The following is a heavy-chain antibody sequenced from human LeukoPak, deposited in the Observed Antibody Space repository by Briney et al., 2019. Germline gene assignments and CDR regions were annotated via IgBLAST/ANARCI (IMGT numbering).Heavy chain of an antibody. CDR3: TRDRGAYNLYDY. J-gene: IGHJ4*02. V-gene: IGHV3-49*03. CDR2: IRSKAYGETA. D-gene: IGHD1-1*01. CDR1: GFTFGDYA. Sequence: GGSLRLSCTASGFTFGDYAMGWIRQAPGKGLEWVGFIRSKAYGETADYAASVKGRFTISRDDSKAIAYLQMNSLKTEDTAVYHCTRDRGAYNLYDYWGQGTLVTVSS.